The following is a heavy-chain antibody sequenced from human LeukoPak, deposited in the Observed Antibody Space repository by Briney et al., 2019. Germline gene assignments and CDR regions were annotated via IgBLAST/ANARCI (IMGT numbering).Heavy chain of an antibody. CDR1: GYTFSDYD. D-gene: IGHD1-26*01. V-gene: IGHV1-2*02. Sequence: ASVKVSCKASGYTFSDYDVNWVRQAPGQGLEWMGWMNPTSGDTGYAQKFQGRVTMTRDTSIRTAYMELSRLRSDDTAVYYCARDGERRFDPWGQGTLVTVSS. J-gene: IGHJ5*02. CDR3: ARDGERRFDP. CDR2: MNPTSGDT.